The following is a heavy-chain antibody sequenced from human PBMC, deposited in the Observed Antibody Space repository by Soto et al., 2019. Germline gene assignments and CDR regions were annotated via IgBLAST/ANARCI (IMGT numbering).Heavy chain of an antibody. D-gene: IGHD3-10*01. J-gene: IGHJ4*02. Sequence: GGSLRLSCAASGFTFSDAWMTWVRQAPGKGLEWVGRIKSKTDGGTTDYAAPVKGRFTISRDDSKNTLYLQMNSLKTEDTAVYYCTTDYRYYGSGRFDYWGQGTLVTVSS. CDR1: GFTFSDAW. CDR2: IKSKTDGGTT. CDR3: TTDYRYYGSGRFDY. V-gene: IGHV3-15*01.